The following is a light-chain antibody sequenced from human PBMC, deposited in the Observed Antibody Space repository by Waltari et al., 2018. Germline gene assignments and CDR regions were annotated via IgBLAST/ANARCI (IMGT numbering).Light chain of an antibody. CDR3: QQYNRWPPIT. Sequence: IVMTQSPATLSVSPGDTATLSCRASQSVSSNVAWYQKKPGQAPRLLIYDASTRATSIPAKFRGSGSGTEFTLTISSLQSEDFAVYYCQQYNRWPPITFGHGTRLEIK. J-gene: IGKJ5*01. V-gene: IGKV3-15*01. CDR1: QSVSSN. CDR2: DAS.